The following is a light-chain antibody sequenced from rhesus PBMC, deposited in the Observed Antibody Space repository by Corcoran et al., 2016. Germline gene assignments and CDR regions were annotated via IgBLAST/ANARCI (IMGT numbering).Light chain of an antibody. J-gene: IGLJ1*01. CDR3: SSHAGSDTYYG. CDR1: NSDIGGYNY. Sequence: QAALTQPPSVSGSPGQSVTISCTGTNSDIGGYNYVSWYRQHPGTAPKVIISEVSKRASGVSDRLSGSKSGNTASLTISGLQAEDEADYFCSSHAGSDTYYGFGSGTRLTVL. CDR2: EVS. V-gene: IGLV2-32*02.